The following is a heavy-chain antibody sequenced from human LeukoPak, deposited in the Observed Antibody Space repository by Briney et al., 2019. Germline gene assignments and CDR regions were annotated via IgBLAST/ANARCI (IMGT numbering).Heavy chain of an antibody. CDR2: IYHTGST. CDR1: GGSISSPNW. D-gene: IGHD2/OR15-2a*01. J-gene: IGHJ4*02. V-gene: IGHV4-4*02. Sequence: SETLSLTCAVSGGSISSPNWWTWVRQPPGKGLEWIGEIYHTGSTNYNPSLKSRVTISLDTSKNHFSLKVSSVTAADTAVYYCARVSLEYPNASVDYWGQGTLDTVSS. CDR3: ARVSLEYPNASVDY.